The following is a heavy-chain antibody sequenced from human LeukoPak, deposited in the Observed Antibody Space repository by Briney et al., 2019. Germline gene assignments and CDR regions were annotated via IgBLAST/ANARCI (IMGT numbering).Heavy chain of an antibody. Sequence: SPGGSLRLSCAASGFTFSSYSMNWVRQAPGKGLEWVSSISSSSSYIYYADSVKGRFTISRDNAKNSLYLQMNSLRAEDTAVYYCARFTRSHSAFDIWGQGTMVTVSS. CDR3: ARFTRSHSAFDI. CDR2: ISSSSSYI. V-gene: IGHV3-21*01. J-gene: IGHJ3*02. CDR1: GFTFSSYS.